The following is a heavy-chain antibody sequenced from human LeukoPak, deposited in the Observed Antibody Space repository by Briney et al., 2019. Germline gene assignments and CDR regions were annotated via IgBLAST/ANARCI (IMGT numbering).Heavy chain of an antibody. J-gene: IGHJ4*02. CDR2: ISGNGVGT. CDR3: AKYGIVVAGKGLPDW. Sequence: GGSLRLSCAASGFTFSNYGMSWVRQAPGKGLEWDSSISGNGVGTYYADSVKGRFTISRDNSKSTLYMQMNSLRVEDTAVYYCAKYGIVVAGKGLPDWWGQGTLVTVSS. D-gene: IGHD6-19*01. CDR1: GFTFSNYG. V-gene: IGHV3-23*01.